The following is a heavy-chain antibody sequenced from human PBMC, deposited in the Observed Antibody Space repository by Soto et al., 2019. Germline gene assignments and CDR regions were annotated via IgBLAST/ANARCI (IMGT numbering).Heavy chain of an antibody. CDR3: ARGPHYYGSGSYYRSLMDYYYGMDV. Sequence: SETLSLTCAVYGGSFSGYYWSWIRQPPGKGLEWIGEINHSGSTNYNPSLKSRVTISVDTSKNQFSLKLSSVTAADTAVYYCARGPHYYGSGSYYRSLMDYYYGMDVWGQGTTVTVSS. J-gene: IGHJ6*02. CDR1: GGSFSGYY. V-gene: IGHV4-34*01. D-gene: IGHD3-10*01. CDR2: INHSGST.